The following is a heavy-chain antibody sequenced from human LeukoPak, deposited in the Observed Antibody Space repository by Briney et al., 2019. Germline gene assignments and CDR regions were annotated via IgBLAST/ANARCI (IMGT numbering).Heavy chain of an antibody. CDR1: GGSFTSDH. D-gene: IGHD6-19*01. Sequence: SETLSLTCTVSGGSFTSDHWSWIRQPAGKGLEWIGRVDSRGSANYNPSLRSRVALSADTSKNQFFLRLNSVTAADTAVYYCARDDSGGWYSDWIFDLWGRGTLVTVSS. CDR3: ARDDSGGWYSDWIFDL. J-gene: IGHJ2*01. CDR2: VDSRGSA. V-gene: IGHV4-4*07.